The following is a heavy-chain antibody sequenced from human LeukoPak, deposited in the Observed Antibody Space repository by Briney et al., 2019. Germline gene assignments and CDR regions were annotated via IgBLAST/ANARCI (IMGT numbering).Heavy chain of an antibody. CDR3: AECSSTSCYTGGGFDY. CDR1: GGTFSSYT. D-gene: IGHD2-2*02. J-gene: IGHJ4*02. CDR2: IIATLGIA. Sequence: SVKLSCEASGGTFSSYTISWVRQAPGQGLEWMRRIIATLGIANYAQKFQGRVTITADKSTSTAYMELSSLRSEDTAVYYCAECSSTSCYTGGGFDYWGQGTLVTVSA. V-gene: IGHV1-69*02.